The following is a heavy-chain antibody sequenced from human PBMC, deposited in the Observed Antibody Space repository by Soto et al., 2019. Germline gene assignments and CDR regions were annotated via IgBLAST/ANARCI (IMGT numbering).Heavy chain of an antibody. V-gene: IGHV3-48*02. Sequence: VQLVESGGGLVQTGGSLRLSCAASGFTFSTFSMNWVRQAPGKGLEWFSYIGGSGGSISYADSVKGRFTISRDNGKNTLYLQMSSLRDEDTAVYYCARDLAWAFDSWGQGALVTVSS. CDR2: IGGSGGSI. CDR1: GFTFSTFS. D-gene: IGHD1-26*01. CDR3: ARDLAWAFDS. J-gene: IGHJ4*02.